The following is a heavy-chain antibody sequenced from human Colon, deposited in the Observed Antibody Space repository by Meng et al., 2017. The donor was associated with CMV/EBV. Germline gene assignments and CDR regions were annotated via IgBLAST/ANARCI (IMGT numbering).Heavy chain of an antibody. D-gene: IGHD2-15*01. Sequence: SETLSLTCTVSGASLSSNIYYWSWIRQPPGKGLEWIAYIDNSGTTKYNPYLKSRVTISVDSSKNQFSLKVSSVTAADTAMYYCARDGRCARGGGSCLDYWGQGTLVTVSS. CDR3: ARDGRCARGGGSCLDY. J-gene: IGHJ4*02. V-gene: IGHV4-61*01. CDR1: GASLSSNIYY. CDR2: IDNSGTT.